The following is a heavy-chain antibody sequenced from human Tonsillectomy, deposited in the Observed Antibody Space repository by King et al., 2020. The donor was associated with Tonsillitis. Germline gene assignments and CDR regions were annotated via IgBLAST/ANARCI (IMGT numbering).Heavy chain of an antibody. D-gene: IGHD3-3*01. CDR3: ARSLSSSDFSSGYYYYSDS. CDR1: GGSIRSSGYY. V-gene: IGHV4-39*01. CDR2: IYFSGST. J-gene: IGHJ4*02. Sequence: QLQESGPGLVKPSETLSLTCSVSGGSIRSSGYYCGWIRQPPGKGLEWIGSIYFSGSTYSKSSLTSRVTISVDTSENQFSLKLSSVTAADTALYFCARSLSSSDFSSGYYYYSDSWGQGILVTVSS.